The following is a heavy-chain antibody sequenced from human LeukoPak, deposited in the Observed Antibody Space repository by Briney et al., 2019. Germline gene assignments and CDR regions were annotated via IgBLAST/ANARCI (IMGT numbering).Heavy chain of an antibody. J-gene: IGHJ3*02. CDR3: ARHRGAKGGSDI. CDR2: VFPGDSDT. D-gene: IGHD1-26*01. Sequence: GESLKISCQGSEYTFTSSWIGWVRQMPGKGLEWMGSVFPGDSDTRYLPSFEGQVTISAGKAINTAYLQWSSLKASDTAMYYCARHRGAKGGSDIWGQGTMVTVAS. CDR1: EYTFTSSW. V-gene: IGHV5-51*01.